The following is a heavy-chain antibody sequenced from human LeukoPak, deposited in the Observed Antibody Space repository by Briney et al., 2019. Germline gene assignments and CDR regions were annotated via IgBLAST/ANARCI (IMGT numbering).Heavy chain of an antibody. CDR1: GDSISNYY. D-gene: IGHD6-19*01. CDR3: ARVAVAAREYFDY. J-gene: IGHJ4*02. CDR2: IYYSGST. V-gene: IGHV4-59*01. Sequence: PSETLSLTCAVSGDSISNYYWSWIRQSPGKGLEWIGYIYYSGSTNYNPSLKSRVTISVDTSKNQFSLKLSSVTAADTAVYYCARVAVAAREYFDYWGQGTLVTVSS.